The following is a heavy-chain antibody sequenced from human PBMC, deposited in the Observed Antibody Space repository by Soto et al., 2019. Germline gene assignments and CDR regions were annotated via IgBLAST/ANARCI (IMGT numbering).Heavy chain of an antibody. CDR1: GGSFSNYY. J-gene: IGHJ4*02. V-gene: IGHV4-34*01. CDR3: ARILLERRRFDY. CDR2: INHRGST. D-gene: IGHD1-1*01. Sequence: QVQLQQWGAGLLRPSETLSLTCAVYGGSFSNYYWTWVRQPPGKGLEWIGEINHRGSTSYNPSLTRRVTVSLDTSKSQFSLKLTSMTAADTAVYYCARILLERRRFDYWGQGTLVTVSS.